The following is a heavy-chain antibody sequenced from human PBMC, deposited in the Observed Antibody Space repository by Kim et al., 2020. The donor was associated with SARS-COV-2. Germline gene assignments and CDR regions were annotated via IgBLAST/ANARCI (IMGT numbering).Heavy chain of an antibody. J-gene: IGHJ3*02. Sequence: DSVKGRFTISRDNAKNSLYLQMNSLRAEDTAVYYCATMALVVPAAIAFDIWGQGTMVTVSS. V-gene: IGHV3-21*01. CDR3: ATMALVVPAAIAFDI. D-gene: IGHD2-2*01.